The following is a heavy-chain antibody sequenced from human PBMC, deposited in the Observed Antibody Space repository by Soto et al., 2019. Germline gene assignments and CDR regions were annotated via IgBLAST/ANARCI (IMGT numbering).Heavy chain of an antibody. CDR1: GGSISSGGYY. V-gene: IGHV4-31*03. CDR2: IYYSGST. J-gene: IGHJ5*02. CDR3: ARAAPTYDFWSGYLDP. D-gene: IGHD3-3*01. Sequence: PSETLSLTCTVSGGSISSGGYYWSWIRQHPGKGLEWIGYIYYSGSTYYNPSLKSRVTISVDTSKNQFSLKLSSVTAADTAVYYCARAAPTYDFWSGYLDPWGQGTLVTVSS.